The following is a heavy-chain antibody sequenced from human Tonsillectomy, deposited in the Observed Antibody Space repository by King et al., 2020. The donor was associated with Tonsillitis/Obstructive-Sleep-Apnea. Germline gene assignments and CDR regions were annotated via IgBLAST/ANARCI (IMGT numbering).Heavy chain of an antibody. D-gene: IGHD2-2*01. CDR2: ISSSGGST. V-gene: IGHV3-23*04. CDR1: GFSFSSYV. Sequence: VQLVESGGGLVQPGGSLRLSCAASGFSFSSYVMSWFRQAPGKGLEWVSAISSSGGSTYYADSVKVRFTIPRDSSKNALYLQMNSRTTEDPALHYCAGVPQGSNHSCHRVDYWGQGTLVTVSS. J-gene: IGHJ4*02. CDR3: AGVPQGSNHSCHRVDY.